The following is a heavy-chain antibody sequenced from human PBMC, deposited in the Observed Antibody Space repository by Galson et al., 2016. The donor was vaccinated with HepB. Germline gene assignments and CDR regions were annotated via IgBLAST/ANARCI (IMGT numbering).Heavy chain of an antibody. CDR2: IWYDGSQR. D-gene: IGHD5-24*01. CDR1: GFTFSTYG. CDR3: AKEMAEVGKPFFDY. Sequence: SLRLSCAASGFTFSTYGFHWVRQAPGKGLEWVAVIWYDGSQRYYSDSVEGRFTISRDNSKNTLFLQMNSLRAEDTAIYYCAKEMAEVGKPFFDYWGPGTQIIVSS. J-gene: IGHJ4*02. V-gene: IGHV3-33*06.